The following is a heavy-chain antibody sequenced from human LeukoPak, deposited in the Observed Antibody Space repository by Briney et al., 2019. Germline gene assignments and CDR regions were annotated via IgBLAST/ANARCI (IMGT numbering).Heavy chain of an antibody. CDR2: IRYDVNNYDGNNK. J-gene: IGHJ4*02. V-gene: IGHV3-30*02. D-gene: IGHD1-26*01. Sequence: PGGSLRLSCAASGFTFSIYGMHWVRQAPGKGLEWVAFIRYDVNNYDGNNKYYADSVKGRFTISRDNSKSTLYLQVNNLRTEDTAVYYCAKDLGRYYTESYSTSDYWGQGTLVTVPS. CDR1: GFTFSIYG. CDR3: AKDLGRYYTESYSTSDY.